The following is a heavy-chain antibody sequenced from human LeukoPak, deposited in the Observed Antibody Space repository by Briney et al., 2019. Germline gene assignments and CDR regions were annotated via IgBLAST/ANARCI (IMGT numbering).Heavy chain of an antibody. CDR3: ARAANTAAGTPTLAIDY. CDR1: EFTFTSYE. Sequence: PGGSLRLSCAASEFTFTSYELNWVRQAPGKGLEWVSYISSSGNTISYADSVKGRFTISRDNAKNSLYLQMNSLRAEDTAVYYCARAANTAAGTPTLAIDYWGQGTLVTVSS. J-gene: IGHJ4*02. D-gene: IGHD6-13*01. V-gene: IGHV3-48*03. CDR2: ISSSGNTI.